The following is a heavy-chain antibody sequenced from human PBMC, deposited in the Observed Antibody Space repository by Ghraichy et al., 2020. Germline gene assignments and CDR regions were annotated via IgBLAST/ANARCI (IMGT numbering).Heavy chain of an antibody. D-gene: IGHD3-22*01. CDR2: ISGSGGST. CDR1: GFTFSSYA. V-gene: IGHV3-23*01. Sequence: LSLTCAASGFTFSSYAMSWVRQAPGKGLEWVSAISGSGGSTYYADSVKGRFTISRDNSKNTLYLQMNSLRAEDTAVYYCAKDHIITMIVVVITSIDYWGQGTLVTVSS. J-gene: IGHJ4*02. CDR3: AKDHIITMIVVVITSIDY.